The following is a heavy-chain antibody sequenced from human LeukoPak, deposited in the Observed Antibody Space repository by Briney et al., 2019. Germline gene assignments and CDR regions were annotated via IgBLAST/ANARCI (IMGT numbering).Heavy chain of an antibody. CDR1: GFIFDDYD. Sequence: PGGSLRLSCAASGFIFDDYDMTWVRQAPGKGLEWVSILYHGGSTYYADSVKGRFSISRDTSKNTLYLQMNSLRVEDTAVYYCATRRFGELTYWGQGTLVTVSS. CDR2: LYHGGST. V-gene: IGHV3-66*01. CDR3: ATRRFGELTY. J-gene: IGHJ4*02. D-gene: IGHD3-10*01.